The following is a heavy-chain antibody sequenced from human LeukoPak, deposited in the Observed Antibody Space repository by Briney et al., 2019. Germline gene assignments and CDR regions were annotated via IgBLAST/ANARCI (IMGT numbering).Heavy chain of an antibody. Sequence: ASVKVSCKASGNIFSDHYMVWVRQAPGQGLEWMGWINPNSGGTKNARKFQDRLTMTRDTSTTTGYMELKSLTSDDTAVYYCATVGGPNGPFYFGYWGQGTLVTVSS. D-gene: IGHD3-10*01. CDR2: INPNSGGT. CDR1: GNIFSDHY. CDR3: ATVGGPNGPFYFGY. J-gene: IGHJ4*02. V-gene: IGHV1-2*02.